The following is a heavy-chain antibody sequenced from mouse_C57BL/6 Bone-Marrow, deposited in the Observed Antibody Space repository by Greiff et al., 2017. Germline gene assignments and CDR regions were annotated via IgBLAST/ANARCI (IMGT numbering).Heavy chain of an antibody. CDR1: GYTFTSYG. D-gene: IGHD1-1*01. V-gene: IGHV1-81*01. J-gene: IGHJ4*01. CDR2: ISPRSGNT. CDR3: ARLNYYGSSLDAKDD. Sequence: QVQLQQSGAELARPGASVKLSCKASGYTFTSYGISWVKQRTGQGLEWIGEISPRSGNTYYNEKFKGKATLTADKSSSTAYMELRSLTSEDSAVYFCARLNYYGSSLDAKDDWGQGTSVTVSA.